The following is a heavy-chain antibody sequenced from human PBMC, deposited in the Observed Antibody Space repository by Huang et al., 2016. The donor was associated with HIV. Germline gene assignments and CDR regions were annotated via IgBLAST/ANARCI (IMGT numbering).Heavy chain of an antibody. V-gene: IGHV4-34*01. J-gene: IGHJ4*02. CDR2: IDHRRTT. D-gene: IGHD2-21*02. CDR1: GGSFNGHF. Sequence: QVRLHQWGTGVLKPSETLSLKCAVYGGSFNGHFWTWIRQSPGKGLEWIGEIDHRRTTSSDPSLKNRVTMSHDTSKSQFYLNLTAVTATDTATYYCARPRMTEGNSDSTWSYFDSWGQGTPVIVSS. CDR3: ARPRMTEGNSDSTWSYFDS.